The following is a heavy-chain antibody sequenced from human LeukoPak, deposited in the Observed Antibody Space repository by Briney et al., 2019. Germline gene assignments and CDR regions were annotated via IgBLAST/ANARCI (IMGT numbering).Heavy chain of an antibody. CDR3: ARHNCSGGSCYAAAMFNWFDP. Sequence: GSSVKVSCKASGGTFSSYAISWVRQAPGQGLEWMGGIIPIFGTANYAQKFQGRVTITTDESTSTAYMELSSLRSEDTAVYYCARHNCSGGSCYAAAMFNWFDPWGQGTLVTVSS. CDR1: GGTFSSYA. CDR2: IIPIFGTA. V-gene: IGHV1-69*05. J-gene: IGHJ5*02. D-gene: IGHD2-15*01.